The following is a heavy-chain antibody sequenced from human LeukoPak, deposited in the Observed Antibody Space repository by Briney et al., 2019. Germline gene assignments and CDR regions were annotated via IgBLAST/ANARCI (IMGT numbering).Heavy chain of an antibody. CDR3: ARAALYDILTGVYYYYGMDV. V-gene: IGHV3-33*08. CDR2: IWYDGSNK. CDR1: GFTFSSYG. Sequence: GGSLRLSCAASGFTFSSYGMHWVRQAPGKGLEWVAVIWYDGSNKYYADSVKGRFTISRDNSKNTLYLQMNSLRAEDTAVYYCARAALYDILTGVYYYYGMDVWGQGTTVTVSS. J-gene: IGHJ6*02. D-gene: IGHD3-9*01.